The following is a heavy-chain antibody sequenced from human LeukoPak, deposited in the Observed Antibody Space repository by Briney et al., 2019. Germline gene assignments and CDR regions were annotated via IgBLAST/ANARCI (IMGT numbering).Heavy chain of an antibody. CDR2: ISSSSSYI. Sequence: GGSLRLSCAASGFTFSSYEMNWVRQAPGKGLEWVSSISSSSSYIYYADSVKGRFTISRDNARNSLYLQMNSLRAEDTAVYYCARDGSGYDDAFDIWGQGTMVTVSS. J-gene: IGHJ3*02. V-gene: IGHV3-21*01. D-gene: IGHD3-10*01. CDR1: GFTFSSYE. CDR3: ARDGSGYDDAFDI.